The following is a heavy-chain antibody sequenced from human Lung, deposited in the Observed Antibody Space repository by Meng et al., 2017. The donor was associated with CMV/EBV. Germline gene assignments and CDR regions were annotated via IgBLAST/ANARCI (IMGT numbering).Heavy chain of an antibody. V-gene: IGHV3-74*01. CDR2: IKGDGSHT. Sequence: SCKASGYTFIGYYIHWVRQTPGKGLLWVSRIKGDGSHTIYGDSVKGRFTISRDNAKNTLYLQMNTLRVEDTAVYYCVRDGHSWNFDYWGQGSLVTVSS. J-gene: IGHJ4*02. CDR1: GYTFIGYY. D-gene: IGHD6-13*01. CDR3: VRDGHSWNFDY.